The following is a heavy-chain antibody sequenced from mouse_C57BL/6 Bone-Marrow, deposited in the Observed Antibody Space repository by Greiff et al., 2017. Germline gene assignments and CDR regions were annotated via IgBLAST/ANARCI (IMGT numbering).Heavy chain of an antibody. J-gene: IGHJ3*01. CDR1: GYTFTDHT. D-gene: IGHD2-3*01. CDR2: ICPGGGST. Sequence: QVQLLQSDAELVKPGASVKISCTVSGYTFTDHTIHWMQQRPEQGLEWIGYICPGGGSTKYNEKFKGKATLTADKSSSTAYLQLNSLTSEDSAVYCCARCPRWLLPGFAYWGQGTLVTVSA. V-gene: IGHV1-78*01. CDR3: ARCPRWLLPGFAY.